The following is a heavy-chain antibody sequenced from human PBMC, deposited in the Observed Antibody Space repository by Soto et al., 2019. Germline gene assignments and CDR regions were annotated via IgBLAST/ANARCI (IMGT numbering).Heavy chain of an antibody. V-gene: IGHV4-59*01. D-gene: IGHD5-18*01. CDR1: GGSIRSYY. CDR3: ARGAADTAMVDS. J-gene: IGHJ4*02. CDR2: IFYSGST. Sequence: LXRTCTVSGGSIRSYYWTWIRQPPGKGLEWLGYIFYSGSTFYNPSLKSRVTISIHTSKSQFSLQLTSVTAADTAVYYCARGAADTAMVDSWGQGTLVTGSS.